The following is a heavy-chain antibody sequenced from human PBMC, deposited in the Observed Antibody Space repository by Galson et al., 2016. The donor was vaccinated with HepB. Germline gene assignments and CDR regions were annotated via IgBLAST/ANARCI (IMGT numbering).Heavy chain of an antibody. V-gene: IGHV4-31*03. J-gene: IGHJ4*02. CDR1: GGSISTGGHY. CDR3: ARSNIVSVARATISYYDY. Sequence: TLSLTCTVSGGSISTGGHYWSWIRQHPGKGLEWIGYIYYSGSTDYNPSLKSRLTISVDTSKNQFSLKLNSVTAADTAVYYCARSNIVSVARATISYYDYWGPGTLVTVSS. D-gene: IGHD2/OR15-2a*01. CDR2: IYYSGST.